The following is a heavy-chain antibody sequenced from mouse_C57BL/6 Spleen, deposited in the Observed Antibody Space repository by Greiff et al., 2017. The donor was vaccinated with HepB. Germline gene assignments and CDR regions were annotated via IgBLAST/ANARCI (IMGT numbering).Heavy chain of an antibody. CDR3: ARDLDFGYFDY. CDR2: IYPRSGNT. D-gene: IGHD3-1*01. CDR1: GYTFTSYG. V-gene: IGHV1-81*01. Sequence: QVHVKQSGAELARPGASVKLSCKASGYTFTSYGISWVKQRTGQGLEWIGEIYPRSGNTYYNEKFKGKATLTADKSSSTAYMELRSLTSEDSAVYFYARDLDFGYFDYWGQGTTLTVSS. J-gene: IGHJ2*01.